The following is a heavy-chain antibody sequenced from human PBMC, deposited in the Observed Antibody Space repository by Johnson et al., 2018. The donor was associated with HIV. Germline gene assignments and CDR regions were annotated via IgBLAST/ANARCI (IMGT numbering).Heavy chain of an antibody. J-gene: IGHJ3*02. Sequence: VQLVESGGGLIQPGGSLRLSCEASGFTFSSYAMSWVRQAPGKGLEWVSAISGSGGSTYYADSVQGRFTISRDNSKNTLYLQMNSLRAEDTAVYYCAKEGSIAAAGNDAFDIWGQGTMVTVSS. CDR3: AKEGSIAAAGNDAFDI. CDR2: ISGSGGST. CDR1: GFTFSSYA. D-gene: IGHD6-13*01. V-gene: IGHV3-23*04.